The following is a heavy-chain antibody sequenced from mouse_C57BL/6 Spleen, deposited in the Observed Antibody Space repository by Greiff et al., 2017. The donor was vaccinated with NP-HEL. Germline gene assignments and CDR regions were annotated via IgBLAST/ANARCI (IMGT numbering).Heavy chain of an antibody. Sequence: VQLQQSVPELVRPGASVKLSCTASGYYFTNTYMHWVKQRPEQSLEWIGRIDPANGNTNYAPKFKGKATITADTSSNTAYMQLSSLTSEDTAIYYCARRYYGNEGACFAYWGQGTLVTVSA. D-gene: IGHD2-1*01. CDR2: IDPANGNT. CDR3: ARRYYGNEGACFAY. J-gene: IGHJ3*01. V-gene: IGHV14-3*01. CDR1: GYYFTNTY.